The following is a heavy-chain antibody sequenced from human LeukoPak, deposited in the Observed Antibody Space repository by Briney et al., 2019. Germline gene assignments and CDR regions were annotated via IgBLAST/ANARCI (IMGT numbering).Heavy chain of an antibody. V-gene: IGHV3-74*01. D-gene: IGHD1-26*01. CDR2: INTDGSST. CDR1: GFTFSSYW. Sequence: PRGSLRLSCAASGFTFSSYWVHWVRQGPGKGLVWVSRINTDGSSTSYADSVKGRFTISRDNAKNTLYLQMNSLTAEDTAVYYCARAGSYRFDYWGQGTLVTVSS. CDR3: ARAGSYRFDY. J-gene: IGHJ4*02.